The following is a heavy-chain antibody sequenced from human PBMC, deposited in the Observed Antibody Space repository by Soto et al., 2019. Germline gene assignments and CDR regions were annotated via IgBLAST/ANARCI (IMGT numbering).Heavy chain of an antibody. CDR2: ISSNSAYI. D-gene: IGHD6-13*01. CDR3: TRDASRDSSSRGWFDP. Sequence: PGGSLRLSCAASGFTFRSFTLNWVRQAPGKGLEWVSTISSNSAYIYYTDALRGRFTISRDNAKNSRHLQMNSLRAEDTTVYYCTRDASRDSSSRGWFDPRGTGTLVTVSS. V-gene: IGHV3-21*01. J-gene: IGHJ5*02. CDR1: GFTFRSFT.